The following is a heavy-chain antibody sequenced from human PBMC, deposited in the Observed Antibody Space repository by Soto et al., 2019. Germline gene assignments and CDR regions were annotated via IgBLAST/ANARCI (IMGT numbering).Heavy chain of an antibody. J-gene: IGHJ4*02. CDR3: ASSRSGYYNTLGRLFDY. V-gene: IGHV4-34*01. Sequence: SETLSLTCAVYGGSFSGYYWSWIRQPPGKGLEWIGEINHSGSTNYNPSLKSRVTISVDTSKNQFSLKLSSVTAADTAVYYCASSRSGYYNTLGRLFDYWGQGTLVTVSS. D-gene: IGHD3-3*01. CDR2: INHSGST. CDR1: GGSFSGYY.